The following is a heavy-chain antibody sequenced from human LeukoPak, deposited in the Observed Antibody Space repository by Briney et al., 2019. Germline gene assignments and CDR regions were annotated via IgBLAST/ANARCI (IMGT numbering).Heavy chain of an antibody. CDR1: EYTFISQY. CDR3: ARDNSGWAVDY. Sequence: ASVKVPCKASEYTFISQYMHWVRQAPGQGLEWMGIINPSGDSTSYAQKFQGRLTMTRDMSTSTVYMELSSLRSEDTAVYYCARDNSGWAVDYWGQGTLATVSS. J-gene: IGHJ4*02. CDR2: INPSGDST. V-gene: IGHV1-46*01. D-gene: IGHD6-19*01.